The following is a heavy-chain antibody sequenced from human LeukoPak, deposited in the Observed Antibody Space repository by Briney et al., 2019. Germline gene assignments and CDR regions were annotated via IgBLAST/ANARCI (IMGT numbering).Heavy chain of an antibody. D-gene: IGHD1-26*01. CDR1: GFTFSSYG. Sequence: GGSLRLSCAPSGFTFSSYGMHWVRQAPGQGRGWVAFIRSDGSNKYDADSVNRRFTISRDNSKNTLYLQMNSLRAEDTAVYCCAKGAEEWEPTGFDYWGQGTLVTVSS. CDR3: AKGAEEWEPTGFDY. J-gene: IGHJ4*02. V-gene: IGHV3-30*02. CDR2: IRSDGSNK.